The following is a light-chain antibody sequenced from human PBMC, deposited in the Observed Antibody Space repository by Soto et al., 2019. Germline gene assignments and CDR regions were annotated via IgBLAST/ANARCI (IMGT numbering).Light chain of an antibody. Sequence: DIQMTQSPSTLSASVGDIVTIICRASQNINSWVAWYQQKPGKAPKALIYDASSLESGVPSRFSGSGSGTYFTLTISSLQPDDFATYYCQQYYSYSPRTFGRGTKVEIK. CDR2: DAS. CDR1: QNINSW. V-gene: IGKV1-5*02. J-gene: IGKJ1*01. CDR3: QQYYSYSPRT.